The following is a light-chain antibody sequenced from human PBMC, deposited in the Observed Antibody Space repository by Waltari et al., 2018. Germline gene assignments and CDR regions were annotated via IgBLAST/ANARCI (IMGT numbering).Light chain of an antibody. CDR1: SSDVGGYNY. J-gene: IGLJ2*01. CDR3: CSYAGSSNVV. Sequence: QSALTQPASVSGSPGQSITISCTGTSSDVGGYNYVSWYQQHPGKAPKLMLYDFSKRPSGVSNRFSGSKSGNTASLTISGLQAVDEADYYCCSYAGSSNVVFGGGTNLTVL. V-gene: IGLV2-23*02. CDR2: DFS.